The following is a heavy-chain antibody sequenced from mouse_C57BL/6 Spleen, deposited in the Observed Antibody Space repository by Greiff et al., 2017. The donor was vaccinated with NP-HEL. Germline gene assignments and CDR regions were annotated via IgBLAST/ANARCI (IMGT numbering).Heavy chain of an antibody. D-gene: IGHD1-1*01. J-gene: IGHJ3*01. Sequence: VQLQQSGPGLVKPSQSLSLTCSVTGYSITSGYYWNWIRQFPGNKLEWMGYISYDGSNNYNPSLKNRISITRDTSKNQFFLKLNSVTTEDTATYYCVYGSSYGFAYWGKGTLVTVSA. CDR2: ISYDGSN. CDR1: GYSITSGYY. V-gene: IGHV3-6*01. CDR3: VYGSSYGFAY.